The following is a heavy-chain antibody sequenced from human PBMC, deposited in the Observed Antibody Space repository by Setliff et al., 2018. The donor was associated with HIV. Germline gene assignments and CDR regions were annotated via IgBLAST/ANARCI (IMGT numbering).Heavy chain of an antibody. Sequence: SETLSLTCTVSGGSISSYYWSWIRQPPGKGLEWIGYIYYSGSTNYNPSLKSRFTISRDNAENSLYLQMNSLTAEDTAVYYCARPGTRWSFDYWGQGILVTVSS. CDR2: IYYSGST. CDR3: ARPGTRWSFDY. CDR1: GGSISSYY. J-gene: IGHJ4*02. D-gene: IGHD3-3*01. V-gene: IGHV4-59*12.